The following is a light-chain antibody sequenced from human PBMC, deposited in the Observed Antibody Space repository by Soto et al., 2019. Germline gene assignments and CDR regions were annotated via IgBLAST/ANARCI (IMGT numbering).Light chain of an antibody. CDR3: QQYNSSPWT. CDR1: QGLVSW. V-gene: IGKV1-5*03. J-gene: IGKJ1*01. Sequence: DIQMTQSPSTLSSSVGDRVTITCRASQGLVSWLAWYQQKPGKAPKLLIYKASSLESGVPSRFSGSGSGTEFTLTISSLQPDDFATYYCQQYNSSPWTFGQGTKVDIK. CDR2: KAS.